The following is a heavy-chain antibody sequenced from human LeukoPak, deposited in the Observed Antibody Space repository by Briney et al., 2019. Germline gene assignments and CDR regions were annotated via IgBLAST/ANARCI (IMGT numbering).Heavy chain of an antibody. CDR1: GGSVSSASYY. Sequence: PSETLSLTCTVSGGSVSSASYYGSWIRQPPGKGLEWIGYIYYIGSTNYNPSLKSRVTISGDTSKNQFSLKLSSVTAADTAVYYCARVGWYGGLTQFDYWGQGTLVTVSS. J-gene: IGHJ4*02. V-gene: IGHV4-61*01. CDR3: ARVGWYGGLTQFDY. CDR2: IYYIGST. D-gene: IGHD3-10*01.